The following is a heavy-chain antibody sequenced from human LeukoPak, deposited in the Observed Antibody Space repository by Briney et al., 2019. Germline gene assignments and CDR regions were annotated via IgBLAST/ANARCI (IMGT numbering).Heavy chain of an antibody. Sequence: SETLSLTCTVSGGSISSSSYYWGWIRQPPGKGLEWIGSIYYSGSTYYNPSLKSRVTISVDTSKNQFSLKLSSVTAADTAVYYCARAGGSSWPFDYWGQGTLVTVSS. CDR2: IYYSGST. V-gene: IGHV4-39*07. CDR3: ARAGGSSWPFDY. CDR1: GGSISSSSYY. D-gene: IGHD6-13*01. J-gene: IGHJ4*02.